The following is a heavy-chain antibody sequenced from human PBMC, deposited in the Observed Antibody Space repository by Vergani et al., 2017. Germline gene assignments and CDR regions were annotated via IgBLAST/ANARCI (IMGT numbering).Heavy chain of an antibody. D-gene: IGHD6-19*01. CDR1: GGTFSSYA. V-gene: IGHV1-24*01. CDR2: FDPEDGET. Sequence: QVQLVQSGAEVKKPGSSVKVSCKASGGTFSSYAISWVRQAPGQGLEWMGGFDPEDGETIYAQKFQGRVTMTEDTSTDTAYMELSSLRSEDTAVYYCATDIAVAGRTYYGMDVWGQGTTVTVSS. J-gene: IGHJ6*02. CDR3: ATDIAVAGRTYYGMDV.